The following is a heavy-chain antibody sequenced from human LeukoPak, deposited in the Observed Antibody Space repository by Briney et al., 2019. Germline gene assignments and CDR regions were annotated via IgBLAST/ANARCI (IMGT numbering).Heavy chain of an antibody. Sequence: SETLSLTCGVSGGSITSHNWWSWVRQPPGEGLEWIGEIYHGGSTNYNPSLKSRVSMSVDKSKNQFSLTLSSVTAADTAVYYCASHMAVTGTKGFDFWGQGTLVTVSS. CDR1: GGSITSHNW. V-gene: IGHV4-4*02. J-gene: IGHJ4*02. CDR3: ASHMAVTGTKGFDF. D-gene: IGHD6-19*01. CDR2: IYHGGST.